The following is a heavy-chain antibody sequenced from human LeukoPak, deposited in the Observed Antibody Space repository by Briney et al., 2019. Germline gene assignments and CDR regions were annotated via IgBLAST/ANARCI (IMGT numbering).Heavy chain of an antibody. CDR1: GYTFTGYY. CDR3: ARAGTVEMTPLDY. CDR2: INPNSGGT. V-gene: IGHV1-2*04. J-gene: IGHJ4*02. Sequence: GASVKVSCKASGYTFTGYYMYWVRQAPGQGLEWMGWINPNSGGTNYAQKFQGWVTMTRDTSISTAYMELSRLRSDDTAVYYCARAGTVEMTPLDYWGQGTLVTVSS. D-gene: IGHD5-24*01.